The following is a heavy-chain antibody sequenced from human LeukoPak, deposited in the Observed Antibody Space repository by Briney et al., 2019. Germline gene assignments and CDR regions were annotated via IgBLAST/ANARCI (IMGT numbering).Heavy chain of an antibody. D-gene: IGHD3-22*01. CDR3: AGDKTTYYYDSSGYSNSMDV. CDR2: INPSGGST. V-gene: IGHV1-46*01. Sequence: EASVKVSCKASGYTFTSYYMHWVRQAPGQGLEWMGIINPSGGSTSYAQKFQGRVTMTRDTSTSTVYMELSSLRSEDTAVYYCAGDKTTYYYDSSGYSNSMDVWGQGTTVTVSS. J-gene: IGHJ6*02. CDR1: GYTFTSYY.